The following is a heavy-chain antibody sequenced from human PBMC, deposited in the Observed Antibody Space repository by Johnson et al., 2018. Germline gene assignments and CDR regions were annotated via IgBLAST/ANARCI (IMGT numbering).Heavy chain of an antibody. J-gene: IGHJ1*01. CDR3: GGDFGYSSGWYSAEYFQH. CDR1: GFTFSAYG. V-gene: IGHV3-33*08. Sequence: QVQLVQSGGGVVQPGRSLRLSCAASGFTFSAYGIHWVRQAPGKGLEWVAVIWYDGSNKYYADSVKCRFTIARDNSKNTLYLQKKSLRAEDTAVSYCGGDFGYSSGWYSAEYFQHWGQGTLVTVSS. CDR2: IWYDGSNK. D-gene: IGHD6-19*01.